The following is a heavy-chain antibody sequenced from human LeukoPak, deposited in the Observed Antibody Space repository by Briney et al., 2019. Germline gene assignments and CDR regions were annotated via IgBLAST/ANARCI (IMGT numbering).Heavy chain of an antibody. V-gene: IGHV4-39*07. CDR3: SAERNGSPHY. J-gene: IGHJ4*02. Sequence: SETLSLTCTVSRGSVSSSSFYWSWVRQPPGKGLEWIASIYYTGTTFYNPFLKSRATISLDMSKNEFFLTMTSVTAADTAVYFCSAERNGSPHYWGQGIQVTVSS. CDR1: RGSVSSSSFY. CDR2: IYYTGTT. D-gene: IGHD2-8*01.